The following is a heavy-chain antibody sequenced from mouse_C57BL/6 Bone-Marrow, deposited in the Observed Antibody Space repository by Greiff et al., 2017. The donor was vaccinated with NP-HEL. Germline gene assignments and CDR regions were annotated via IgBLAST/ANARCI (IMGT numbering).Heavy chain of an antibody. D-gene: IGHD2-1*01. CDR2: ISNLAYSI. Sequence: EVKVVESGGGLVQPGGSLKLSCAASGFTFSDYGMAWVRQAPRKGPEWVAFISNLAYSIYYADTVKGRFTISRENAKNTLYLEMSSLRSEDTAMDYCASPGSYGNFYAMDYWGQGTSVTVSS. J-gene: IGHJ4*01. V-gene: IGHV5-15*01. CDR1: GFTFSDYG. CDR3: ASPGSYGNFYAMDY.